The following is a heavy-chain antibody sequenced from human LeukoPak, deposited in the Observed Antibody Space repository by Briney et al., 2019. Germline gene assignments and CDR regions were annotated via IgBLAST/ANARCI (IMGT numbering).Heavy chain of an antibody. V-gene: IGHV1-46*01. CDR2: INPSGGST. CDR3: AREAPGRGYDYVWGSYRYYPFDY. CDR1: GYTFTSYY. Sequence: ASVKVSCKASGYTFTSYYMHWVRQAPGQGLEWMGIINPSGGSTSYAQKFQGRVTMTRDTSTSTVYMELSSLRSEDTAVYYCAREAPGRGYDYVWGSYRYYPFDYWGQGTLVTVSS. D-gene: IGHD3-16*02. J-gene: IGHJ4*02.